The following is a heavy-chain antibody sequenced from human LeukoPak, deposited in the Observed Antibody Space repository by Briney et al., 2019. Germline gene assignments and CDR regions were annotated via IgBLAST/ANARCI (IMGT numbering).Heavy chain of an antibody. J-gene: IGHJ6*03. CDR2: IKQDGSEK. D-gene: IGHD6-13*01. CDR1: GFTFSSYW. CDR3: AREGGVWSSWYYYYYYYMDV. Sequence: GGSLRLSCAASGFTFSSYWMSWVRQAPGKGLEWVANIKQDGSEKYYVDSVKGRFTISRDNAKNSLYLQMNSLRAEDTAVYYCAREGGVWSSWYYYYYYYMDVWGKGTTVTVSS. V-gene: IGHV3-7*01.